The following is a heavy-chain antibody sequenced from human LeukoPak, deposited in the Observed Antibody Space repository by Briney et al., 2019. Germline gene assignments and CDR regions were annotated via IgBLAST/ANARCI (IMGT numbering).Heavy chain of an antibody. CDR1: GGSVSSYY. Sequence: SETLSLTCTVSGGSVSSYYWSWIRQSVGKGLEWIGRIYTSGSTNYNPSLKSRVTMSVDTSKNQFSLKLTSVTAADTAVYYCARDVSYSSGFDYWGQGTLVTVSS. V-gene: IGHV4-4*07. CDR2: IYTSGST. J-gene: IGHJ4*02. D-gene: IGHD6-19*01. CDR3: ARDVSYSSGFDY.